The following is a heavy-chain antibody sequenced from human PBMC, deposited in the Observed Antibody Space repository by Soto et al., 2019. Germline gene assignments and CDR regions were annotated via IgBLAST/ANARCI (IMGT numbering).Heavy chain of an antibody. J-gene: IGHJ3*02. Sequence: QVQLVESGGGVVQPGRSLRLSCAASGFTFSSYGMHWVRQAPGKGLEWVAVISYDGSNKYYADSVKGRFTISRDNSKNTLYLQMNSLRAEDTAVYYCARHSVGARHYAFDIWGQGTMVTVSS. CDR3: ARHSVGARHYAFDI. D-gene: IGHD1-26*01. V-gene: IGHV3-30*03. CDR1: GFTFSSYG. CDR2: ISYDGSNK.